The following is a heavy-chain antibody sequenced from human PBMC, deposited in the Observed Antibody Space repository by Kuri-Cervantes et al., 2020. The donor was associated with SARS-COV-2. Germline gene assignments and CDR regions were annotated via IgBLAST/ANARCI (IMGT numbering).Heavy chain of an antibody. J-gene: IGHJ6*03. CDR1: GFTFSSYS. CDR2: ISSSSSYI. V-gene: IGHV3-21*01. D-gene: IGHD3-3*01. Sequence: LSLTCAASGFTFSSYSMNWVRQAPGKGLEWVSSISSSSSYIYYADSVKGRFTISRDNAKNSLYLQMNSLRAEDTAVYYCARGGRFLEWLYYYYYYMDVWGKGTTVTVSS. CDR3: ARGGRFLEWLYYYYYYMDV.